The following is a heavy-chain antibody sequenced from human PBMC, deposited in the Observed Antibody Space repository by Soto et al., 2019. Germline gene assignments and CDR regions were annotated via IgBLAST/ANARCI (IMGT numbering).Heavy chain of an antibody. J-gene: IGHJ4*02. CDR1: GYTLTGYY. Sequence: VASVKVSCKASGYTLTGYYMHWVRQAPGQRLEWMGWINAGNGNTKYSQKFQGRVTITRDTSASTAYMELSSLRSEDTAVYYCARGLGGGASMGDYWGQGTLVTVSS. CDR3: ARGLGGGASMGDY. D-gene: IGHD6-6*01. CDR2: INAGNGNT. V-gene: IGHV1-3*01.